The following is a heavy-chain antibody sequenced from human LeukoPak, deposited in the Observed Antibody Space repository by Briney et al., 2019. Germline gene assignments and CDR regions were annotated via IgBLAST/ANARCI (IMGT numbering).Heavy chain of an antibody. D-gene: IGHD6-19*01. J-gene: IGHJ4*01. V-gene: IGHV3-23*01. Sequence: GGSLRLSCAASGFTFSNSAMSWVRQAPGKGLEWVSTLSGSGITTYYADPVKGRFAISRDNSKNTLYLQMNSLRAEDTAVYYCAKGIYSSGWSYFDYWGHGTLVTVSS. CDR1: GFTFSNSA. CDR3: AKGIYSSGWSYFDY. CDR2: LSGSGITT.